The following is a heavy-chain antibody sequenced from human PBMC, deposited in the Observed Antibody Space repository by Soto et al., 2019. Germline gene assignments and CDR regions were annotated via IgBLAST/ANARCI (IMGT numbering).Heavy chain of an antibody. Sequence: GGSQGRCFGASGFSCRNYWIHWVRQAPGKGLVWVSRVNSDGDTTYYADSVKGRFTISRDNAKNTLHLQMNSLGAEDTAVYYCASNYAYAEGYYFYGIDVWGQGTTVTVSS. V-gene: IGHV3-74*01. CDR1: GFSCRNYW. CDR2: VNSDGDTT. CDR3: ASNYAYAEGYYFYGIDV. J-gene: IGHJ6*02. D-gene: IGHD3-16*01.